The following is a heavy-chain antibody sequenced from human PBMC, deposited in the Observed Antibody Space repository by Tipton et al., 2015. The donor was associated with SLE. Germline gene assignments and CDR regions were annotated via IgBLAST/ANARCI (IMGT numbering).Heavy chain of an antibody. D-gene: IGHD2-2*01. Sequence: SLRLSCAASGFTFSDYWMTWVRQAPGKGPEWVANINQDGSEKYLVDSVKGRFTISRDNANNTHLQMNSLRAEDTAVYYCARDVGVVEDGMSWVDPWGQGTLFTVS. J-gene: IGHJ5*02. CDR1: GFTFSDYW. V-gene: IGHV3-7*01. CDR3: ARDVGVVEDGMSWVDP. CDR2: INQDGSEK.